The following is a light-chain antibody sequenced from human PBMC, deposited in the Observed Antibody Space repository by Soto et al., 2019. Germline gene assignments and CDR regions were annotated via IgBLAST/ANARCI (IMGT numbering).Light chain of an antibody. CDR3: MQSIQLPIT. CDR1: QGLVYSDVETY. CDR2: EVS. V-gene: IGKV2D-29*01. Sequence: EIVLTQSPLSLSVTPGQPASISCKSSQGLVYSDVETYLYWYLLKSGQPPQLLISEVSNRFSGVSDRFSGRGSGTDFTLTISRVDVEDVGVYYCMQSIQLPITFGQGTRLEIK. J-gene: IGKJ5*01.